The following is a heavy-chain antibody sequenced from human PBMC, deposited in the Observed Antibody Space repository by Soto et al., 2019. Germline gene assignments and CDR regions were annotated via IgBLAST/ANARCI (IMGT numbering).Heavy chain of an antibody. D-gene: IGHD6-19*01. Sequence: GGSLRLSCAASGFTFSSYSMNWVRQAPRKGLDWVSYISSSSSTIYYADSVKGRFTISRDNAKNSLYLQMNSLRAEDTAVYYCARGISSGWYPYYYYYGMDVWGQGT. CDR2: ISSSSSTI. V-gene: IGHV3-48*01. J-gene: IGHJ6*02. CDR1: GFTFSSYS. CDR3: ARGISSGWYPYYYYYGMDV.